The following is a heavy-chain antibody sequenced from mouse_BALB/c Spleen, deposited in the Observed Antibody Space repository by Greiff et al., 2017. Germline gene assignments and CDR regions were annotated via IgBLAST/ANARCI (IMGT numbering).Heavy chain of an antibody. D-gene: IGHD1-1*01. CDR3: ARAPSSSYGFAY. V-gene: IGHV2-9*02. J-gene: IGHJ3*01. Sequence: VKLMESGPGLVAPSQSLSITCTVSGFSLTSYGVHWVRQPPGKGLEWLGVIWAGGSTNYNSALMSRLSISKDNSKSQVFLKMNSLQTDDTAMYYCARAPSSSYGFAYWGQGTLVTVSA. CDR2: IWAGGST. CDR1: GFSLTSYG.